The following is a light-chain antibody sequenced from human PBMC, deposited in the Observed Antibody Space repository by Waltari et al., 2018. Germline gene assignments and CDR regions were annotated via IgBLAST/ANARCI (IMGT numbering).Light chain of an antibody. CDR1: RSDIGAYNF. V-gene: IGLV2-23*01. Sequence: QSVLTQPASVSGSPGQSITISCPGTRSDIGAYNFVSCFQQLPGHAPRLLISEATKRRSGGSDRFSGSKSGNTASLSISDLQAEDEADYYCCSYVGGSRVLFGGGTKLTV. CDR3: CSYVGGSRVL. J-gene: IGLJ2*01. CDR2: EAT.